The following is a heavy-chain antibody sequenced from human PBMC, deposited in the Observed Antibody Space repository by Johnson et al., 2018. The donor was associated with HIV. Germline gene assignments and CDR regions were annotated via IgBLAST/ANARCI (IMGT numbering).Heavy chain of an antibody. V-gene: IGHV3-7*05. D-gene: IGHD6-13*01. CDR3: ARDRLYYGSSWYEESNAFDI. CDR2: IKQDGSEK. Sequence: VQLAESGGGLVQPGGSLRLSCAASGFTFSSYWMSWVRQAPGKGLEWVANIKQDGSEKYYVDSVKGRFTISRDNAKNSLYLQMNSLRAEDTAVYYCARDRLYYGSSWYEESNAFDIWGQGTMVTVSS. J-gene: IGHJ3*02. CDR1: GFTFSSYW.